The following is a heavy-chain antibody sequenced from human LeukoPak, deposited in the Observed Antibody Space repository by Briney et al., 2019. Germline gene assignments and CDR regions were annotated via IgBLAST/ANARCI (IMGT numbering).Heavy chain of an antibody. CDR1: GFTFSRYS. D-gene: IGHD6-19*01. V-gene: IGHV3-21*01. CDR2: ISSRGTNI. J-gene: IGHJ6*03. CDR3: ARDAQWLVPEGYFYYMDV. Sequence: GGSLRLSCAGSGFTFSRYSMNWFRQAPGKGLERVSSISSRGTNIFYADSVKGRLTISRDNAKNSLYLQMNSLGAEDTAVYYCARDAQWLVPEGYFYYMDVWGKGTTVTVSS.